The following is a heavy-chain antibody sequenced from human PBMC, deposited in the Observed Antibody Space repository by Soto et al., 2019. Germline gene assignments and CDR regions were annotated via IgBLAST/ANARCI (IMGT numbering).Heavy chain of an antibody. J-gene: IGHJ4*02. CDR1: GFSLSTSGVG. CDR2: IYWDDSK. D-gene: IGHD3-9*01. CDR3: AHKGPEDWPLDY. Sequence: QITLKESGPTLVRPTQTLTLTCAFSGFSLSTSGVGVGWIRQPPGKALEWLAVIYWDDSKHYSPSLRSRPTITTDTSKNQVVLTMTNMDPMDTGTYYCAHKGPEDWPLDYWGQGTLVTVSS. V-gene: IGHV2-5*02.